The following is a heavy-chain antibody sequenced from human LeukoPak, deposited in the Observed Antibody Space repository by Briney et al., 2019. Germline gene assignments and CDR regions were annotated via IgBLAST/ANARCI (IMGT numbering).Heavy chain of an antibody. D-gene: IGHD2-15*01. CDR2: IKQDGGGK. V-gene: IGHV3-7*01. CDR3: ARDTFCSGGSCYIY. CDR1: GFTFSSYW. Sequence: AGGSLRLSCAASGFTFSSYWMSWVRQAPGKGLEWVANIKQDGGGKNYVDSVKGRFTISRDNAKNSLYLQMNSLRAEDTAVYYCARDTFCSGGSCYIYWGQGTLVTVSS. J-gene: IGHJ4*02.